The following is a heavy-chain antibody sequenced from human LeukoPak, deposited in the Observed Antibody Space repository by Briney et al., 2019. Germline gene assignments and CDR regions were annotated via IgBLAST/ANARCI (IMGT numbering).Heavy chain of an antibody. V-gene: IGHV3-23*01. CDR1: GFTFSSYA. D-gene: IGHD3-10*01. J-gene: IGHJ4*02. CDR3: ATSLGGSGTCFGD. CDR2: ISGGNGAT. Sequence: PGGSLRLSCAASGFTFSSYAMTWVRQAPGKGLEWVSGISGGNGATYYADSVKGRFTISTDNSKNTLYLQMNSLRVEDTAVYYCATSLGGSGTCFGDWGQGTLVTVSS.